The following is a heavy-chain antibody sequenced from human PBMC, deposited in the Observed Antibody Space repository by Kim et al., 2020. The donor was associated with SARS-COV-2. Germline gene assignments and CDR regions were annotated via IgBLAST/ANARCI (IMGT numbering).Heavy chain of an antibody. CDR3: ARGAYTHESDIVATITVVGHYYYYYGMDV. D-gene: IGHD5-12*01. Sequence: ASVKVSCKASGYTFTSYGISWVRQAPGQGLEWMGWISAYNGNTNYAQKLQGRVTMTTDTSTSTAYMELRSLRSDDTAVYYCARGAYTHESDIVATITVVGHYYYYYGMDVWGQGTTVTVSS. CDR1: GYTFTSYG. CDR2: ISAYNGNT. V-gene: IGHV1-18*04. J-gene: IGHJ6*02.